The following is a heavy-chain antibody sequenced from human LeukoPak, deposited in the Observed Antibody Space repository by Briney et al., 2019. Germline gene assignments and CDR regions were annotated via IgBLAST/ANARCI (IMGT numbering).Heavy chain of an antibody. D-gene: IGHD6-19*01. J-gene: IGHJ3*02. CDR1: GGSISSYY. Sequence: SETLSLTCTVSGGSISSYYWSWIRQPPGKGLEWIGYIYYSGSTNYNPSLKSRVTISVDTSKNQFSLKLSSVTAADTAVYYCARHGAYSSGWYGDAFDIWGQGTMVTVSS. CDR3: ARHGAYSSGWYGDAFDI. V-gene: IGHV4-59*08. CDR2: IYYSGST.